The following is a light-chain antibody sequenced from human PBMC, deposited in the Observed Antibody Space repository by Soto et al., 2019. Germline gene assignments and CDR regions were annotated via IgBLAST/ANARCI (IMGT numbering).Light chain of an antibody. V-gene: IGLV2-14*01. CDR2: VVS. CDR3: SSYITTSALV. CDR1: SSDVGGYDY. J-gene: IGLJ2*01. Sequence: QSVLTQPASVSGPPGQSITISCTGTSSDVGGYDYVSWYQHHPGKVPKLIIYVVSKRPSGVSHRFSGSKSGNTASLTISGLQTEDEDDYYCSSYITTSALVFGGGTKLTVL.